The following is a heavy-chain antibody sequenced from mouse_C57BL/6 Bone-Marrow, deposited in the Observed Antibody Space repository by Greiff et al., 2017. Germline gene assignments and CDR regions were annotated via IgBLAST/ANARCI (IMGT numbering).Heavy chain of an antibody. CDR2: IRNKANGYTT. D-gene: IGHD4-1*01. CDR1: GFTFTDYY. J-gene: IGHJ1*03. V-gene: IGHV7-3*01. CDR3: ARYDWDFWYFDV. Sequence: DVKVEESGGGLVQPGGSLSLSCAASGFTFTDYYMSWVRQPPGKALEWLGFIRNKANGYTTEDSASVKGRYTISRDHSQSILYLQMNALRAEDSATYYCARYDWDFWYFDVWGTGTTVTVSS.